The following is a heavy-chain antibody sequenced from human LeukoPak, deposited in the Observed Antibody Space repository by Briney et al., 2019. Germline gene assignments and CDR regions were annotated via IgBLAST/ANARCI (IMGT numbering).Heavy chain of an antibody. D-gene: IGHD5-12*01. Sequence: PSETLSLTCTVSGGSISSGGYYWSWICQHPGKGLEWIGYIYYSGSTYYNPSLKSRVTISVDTSKNQFSLKLSSVTAADTAVYYCASLYSGYDRRHDYWGQGTLVTVSS. J-gene: IGHJ4*02. V-gene: IGHV4-31*03. CDR3: ASLYSGYDRRHDY. CDR1: GGSISSGGYY. CDR2: IYYSGST.